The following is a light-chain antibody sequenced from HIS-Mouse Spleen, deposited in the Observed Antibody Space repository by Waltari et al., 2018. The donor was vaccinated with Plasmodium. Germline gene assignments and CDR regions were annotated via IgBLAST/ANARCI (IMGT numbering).Light chain of an antibody. J-gene: IGLJ2*01. CDR2: EVS. CDR3: SSYAGSNNLV. CDR1: SSDVVGYNY. V-gene: IGLV2-8*01. Sequence: QSALTQPPSASGSPGQSVTISCPGTSSDVVGYNYVTWYQQHPGNAPKLMIYEVSKRPSGVPDRFSGSKSGNTASLTVSGLQAEDEADYYCSSYAGSNNLVFGGGTKLTVL.